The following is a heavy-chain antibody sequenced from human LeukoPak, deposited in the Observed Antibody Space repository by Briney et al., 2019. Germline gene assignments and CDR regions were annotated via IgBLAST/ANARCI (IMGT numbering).Heavy chain of an antibody. CDR3: ARDPTAGSK. CDR1: GFTFSSYA. V-gene: IGHV3-48*03. CDR2: ISSGGSTT. Sequence: GGSLRLSCAASGFTFSSYAMSWVRQAPGKGLEWVSYISSGGSTTYYADSVKGRFTISRDNAKNSLYLQMNSLRAEDTAVYYCARDPTAGSKWGQGTLVTVSS. J-gene: IGHJ1*01. D-gene: IGHD6-13*01.